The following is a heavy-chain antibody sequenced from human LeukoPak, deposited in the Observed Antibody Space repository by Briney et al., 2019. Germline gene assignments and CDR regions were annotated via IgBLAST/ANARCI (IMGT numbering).Heavy chain of an antibody. CDR3: ARDRYGDYVSDY. D-gene: IGHD4-17*01. CDR1: GFTFSSYA. Sequence: GGSLRLSCAASGFTFSSYAMSWVRQAPGKGLEWVSYISSSSSTTYYADSVKGRFTISRDIAKNSLYLQMNSLRDEDTAVYYCARDRYGDYVSDYWGQRTLVTVSS. V-gene: IGHV3-48*02. CDR2: ISSSSSTT. J-gene: IGHJ4*02.